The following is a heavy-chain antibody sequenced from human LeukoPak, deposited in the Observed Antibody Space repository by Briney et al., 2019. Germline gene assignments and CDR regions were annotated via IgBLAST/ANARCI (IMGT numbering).Heavy chain of an antibody. J-gene: IGHJ6*02. V-gene: IGHV3-7*01. CDR2: IKQDGSEK. Sequence: GGSLRLSCAASGFTFSSYWMSWVRQAPGKGLEWVANIKQDGSEKYYVDSVKGRFTISRDNAKNSLYLQMNSLRAEDTAVYYCAGVAGYYYYYGMDVWGQGTTVTVSS. CDR3: AGVAGYYYYYGMDV. CDR1: GFTFSSYW. D-gene: IGHD6-19*01.